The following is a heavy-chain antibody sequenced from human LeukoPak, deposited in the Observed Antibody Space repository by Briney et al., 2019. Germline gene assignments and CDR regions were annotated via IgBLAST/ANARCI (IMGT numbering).Heavy chain of an antibody. Sequence: ASVKVSCKASGYTFTSYDMKWGRQANGQGDEGKGWMNANSGNTGYAKKFQGRVTITRNTSISTAYMELSSLRSEDTAVYYCARVGGATLAVDYWGQGTLVTVSS. V-gene: IGHV1-8*03. D-gene: IGHD1-26*01. J-gene: IGHJ4*02. CDR2: MNANSGNT. CDR3: ARVGGATLAVDY. CDR1: GYTFTSYD.